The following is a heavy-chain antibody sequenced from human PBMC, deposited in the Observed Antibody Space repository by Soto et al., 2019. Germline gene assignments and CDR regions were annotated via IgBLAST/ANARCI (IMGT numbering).Heavy chain of an antibody. Sequence: GGSLRLSCSASGSNFNIYGMTWVRQAPGKGLEWISYITFSGNTVYYADSLKGRFTISRDNAKNSLYLQMNRLRAEDTAVYYCARVSWREKYGMDVWGQGTTVTVSS. V-gene: IGHV3-11*01. CDR1: GSNFNIYG. CDR3: ARVSWREKYGMDV. CDR2: ITFSGNTV. J-gene: IGHJ6*02.